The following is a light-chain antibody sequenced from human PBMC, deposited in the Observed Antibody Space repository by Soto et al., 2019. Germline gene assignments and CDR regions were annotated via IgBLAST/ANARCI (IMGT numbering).Light chain of an antibody. Sequence: QSALTQPRSVSASPGQSVTISCTGTRSDVGGYNYVSWYQHHPGKAPKLMIYGVSERPSGVPDRFSGSKSGNTASLTISGLQAEDEADYYCCSYAGTPYVFGTGTKRTVL. V-gene: IGLV2-11*01. J-gene: IGLJ1*01. CDR1: RSDVGGYNY. CDR3: CSYAGTPYV. CDR2: GVS.